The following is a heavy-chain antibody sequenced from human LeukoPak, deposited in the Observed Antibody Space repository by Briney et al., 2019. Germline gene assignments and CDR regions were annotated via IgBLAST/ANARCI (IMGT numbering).Heavy chain of an antibody. CDR2: IYHSGNT. CDR1: SRSISSYY. J-gene: IGHJ3*02. CDR3: ARVKLCYANDLRTFDI. V-gene: IGHV4-59*01. Sequence: SETLSLTCTVPSRSISSYYWSWIRQSPGKGLEWVGFIYHSGNTNYNPSLKSRVTISIDTSKNQFSLKLSSVTAADTAVYYCARVKLCYANDLRTFDISGQGTMVSVSS. D-gene: IGHD3-16*01.